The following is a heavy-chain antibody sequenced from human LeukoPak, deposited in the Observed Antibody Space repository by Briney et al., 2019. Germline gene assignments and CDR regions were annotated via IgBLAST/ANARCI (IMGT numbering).Heavy chain of an antibody. D-gene: IGHD3-3*01. Sequence: GESLNISCKGSGYSFTSYWIGWVRQMPGKGLEWMGIIYPGDSDTRYSPSFQGQVTISADKSISTAYLQWSSLKASDTAMYYCARTGFWSGYYTVNFDYWGQGTLVTVSS. CDR1: GYSFTSYW. J-gene: IGHJ4*02. V-gene: IGHV5-51*01. CDR3: ARTGFWSGYYTVNFDY. CDR2: IYPGDSDT.